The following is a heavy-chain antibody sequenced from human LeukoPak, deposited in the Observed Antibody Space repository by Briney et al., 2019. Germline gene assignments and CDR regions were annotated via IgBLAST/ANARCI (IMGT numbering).Heavy chain of an antibody. CDR1: GGSISSSSYY. D-gene: IGHD6-6*01. Sequence: SETLSLTCTVSGGSISSSSYYWGWIRQPPGKGLEWIGTIYYSGSTYYNPSLKSRVTISVDTSKNQFSLKLSSVTAADTAVYYCARARGREYSSSGWFDPWGQGTLVTVSS. J-gene: IGHJ5*02. CDR2: IYYSGST. V-gene: IGHV4-39*07. CDR3: ARARGREYSSSGWFDP.